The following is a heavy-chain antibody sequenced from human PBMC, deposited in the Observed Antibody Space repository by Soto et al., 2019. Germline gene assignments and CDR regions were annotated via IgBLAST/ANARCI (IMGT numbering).Heavy chain of an antibody. V-gene: IGHV1-69*13. J-gene: IGHJ3*02. CDR3: ARGLGIVNPIDAFDI. CDR2: IIPIFGTA. Sequence: ASVKVSCKASGGTFSSYAISWVRQAPGQGLEWMGGIIPIFGTANYAQKFQGRVTITADESTSTAYMELSSLRSEDTAVYYCARGLGIVNPIDAFDIWGQGTMVTVSS. CDR1: GGTFSSYA. D-gene: IGHD3-22*01.